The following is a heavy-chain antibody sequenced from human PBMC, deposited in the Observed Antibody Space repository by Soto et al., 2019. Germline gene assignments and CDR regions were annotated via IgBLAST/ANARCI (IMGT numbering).Heavy chain of an antibody. J-gene: IGHJ6*02. CDR2: IYPGDSDT. CDR3: ARSSTPYYYGSGSPKYYYYGMDV. Sequence: GSLKISCKGSGYSFTSYWIGWVRQMPGKGLEWMGIIYPGDSDTRYSPSFQGQVTISADKSISTAYLQWSSLKASDTAMYYCARSSTPYYYGSGSPKYYYYGMDVWGQGTTVTVSS. CDR1: GYSFTSYW. D-gene: IGHD3-10*01. V-gene: IGHV5-51*01.